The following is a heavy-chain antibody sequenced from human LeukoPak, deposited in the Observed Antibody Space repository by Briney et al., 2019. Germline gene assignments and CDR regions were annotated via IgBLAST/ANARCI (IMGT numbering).Heavy chain of an antibody. CDR1: GFTFSSYA. CDR3: ARDYDGSGDNWFDP. J-gene: IGHJ5*02. V-gene: IGHV3-30*04. D-gene: IGHD3-10*01. Sequence: PGRSLRLSCAASGFTFSSYAMHWVRQAPGKGLEWVAVISYDGSNKYYADSVKGRFTISRDNSKNTLYLQMNSLRAKDTAVYYCARDYDGSGDNWFDPWGQGTLVTVSS. CDR2: ISYDGSNK.